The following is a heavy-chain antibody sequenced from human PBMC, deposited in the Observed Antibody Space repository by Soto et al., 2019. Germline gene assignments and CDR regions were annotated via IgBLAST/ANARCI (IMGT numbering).Heavy chain of an antibody. D-gene: IGHD2-8*01. CDR3: ARDFRRGYCTNGVCYIYCY. V-gene: IGHV3-64*01. CDR2: ISSNGGST. Sequence: PGGPLILSCAASGLSFTSYAFHWGRQAPGKGLEYVSAISSNGGSTYYANSVKGRFTISRDNSKNTLYLQMGSLRAEDMAVYYCARDFRRGYCTNGVCYIYCYWGQGP. J-gene: IGHJ4*02. CDR1: GLSFTSYA.